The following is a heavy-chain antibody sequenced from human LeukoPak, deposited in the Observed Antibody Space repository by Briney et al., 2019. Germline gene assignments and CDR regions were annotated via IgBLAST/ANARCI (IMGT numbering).Heavy chain of an antibody. J-gene: IGHJ4*02. CDR2: ISGSGGST. V-gene: IGHV3-23*01. Sequence: GGSLRLSCAASGFTFSSYAMSWVRQAPGKGLEWVSAISGSGGSTYYADSVKGRFTISRDDSKNTLYLQMNSLRAEDTAVYYCARDEYNYGSDYWGQGTLVTVSS. CDR3: ARDEYNYGSDY. D-gene: IGHD5-18*01. CDR1: GFTFSSYA.